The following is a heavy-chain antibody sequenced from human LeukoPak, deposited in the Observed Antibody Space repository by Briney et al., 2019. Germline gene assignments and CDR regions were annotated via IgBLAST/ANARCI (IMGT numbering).Heavy chain of an antibody. CDR1: GYTFSSYG. CDR3: ARGVWWPHSGLDY. J-gene: IGHJ4*02. CDR2: ISADNGNT. D-gene: IGHD4/OR15-4a*01. V-gene: IGHV1-18*01. Sequence: ASVKDSCKASGYTFSSYGISWVRQAPGQGLEWMGWISADNGNTKYADKLQGRVTMTTDTSTTTAYMELRSLRSDDTAVYYCARGVWWPHSGLDYWGQGTLVTVSS.